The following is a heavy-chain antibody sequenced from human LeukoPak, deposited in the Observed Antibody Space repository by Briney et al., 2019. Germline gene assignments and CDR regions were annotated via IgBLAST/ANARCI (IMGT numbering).Heavy chain of an antibody. J-gene: IGHJ5*02. CDR2: IYHSGST. V-gene: IGHV4-4*02. CDR1: GGSISSSNW. CDR3: ARFPVLRFLEWLFPSDSWFDP. D-gene: IGHD3-3*01. Sequence: SGTLSLTCAVSGGSISSSNWWSWVRQPPGKGLEWIGEIYHSGSTNYNPSLKSRVTISVDTSKNQFSLKLSSVTAADTAVYYCARFPVLRFLEWLFPSDSWFDPWGQGTLVTVSS.